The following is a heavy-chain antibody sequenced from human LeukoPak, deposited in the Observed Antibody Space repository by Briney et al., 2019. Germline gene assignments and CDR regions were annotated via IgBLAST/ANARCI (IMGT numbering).Heavy chain of an antibody. J-gene: IGHJ4*02. CDR3: ARRGTGGIYFDY. D-gene: IGHD2-8*02. CDR2: IYHSGST. V-gene: IGHV4-30-2*01. CDR1: GGSISSGGFY. Sequence: NSSETLSLTCTVSGGSISSGGFYWSWIRQPPGKGLEWIGYIYHSGSTYYNPSLKSRVTISVDRSKNQFSLKLSSVTAADTAVYYCARRGTGGIYFDYWGQGTLVTVSS.